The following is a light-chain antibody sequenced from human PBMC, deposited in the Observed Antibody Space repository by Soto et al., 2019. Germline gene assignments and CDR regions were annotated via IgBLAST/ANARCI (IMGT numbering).Light chain of an antibody. Sequence: IQMTQSPSSLFASVGDRVTITCQATQYINIYLNWYQQKPGKAPNLLIYDASNLEIGVPSRFSGSGSGTHFTFTISSLQTEDIGTYYCQQYDILPITFGRGTRLEIK. CDR2: DAS. CDR3: QQYDILPIT. V-gene: IGKV1-33*01. J-gene: IGKJ5*01. CDR1: QYINIY.